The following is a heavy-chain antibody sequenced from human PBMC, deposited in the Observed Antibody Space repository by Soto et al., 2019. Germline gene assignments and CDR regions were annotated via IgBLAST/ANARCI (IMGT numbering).Heavy chain of an antibody. Sequence: GGSLRLSCAASGFTVSSNYMSWVRQAPGKGLEWVSVIYSGGSTYYADSVKGRFTISRDNSKNTLYLQMNSLRAEDTAVYYCARAEDFWSGYQFFDYWGQGTLVTVSS. D-gene: IGHD3-3*01. V-gene: IGHV3-66*01. CDR1: GFTVSSNY. CDR3: ARAEDFWSGYQFFDY. J-gene: IGHJ4*02. CDR2: IYSGGST.